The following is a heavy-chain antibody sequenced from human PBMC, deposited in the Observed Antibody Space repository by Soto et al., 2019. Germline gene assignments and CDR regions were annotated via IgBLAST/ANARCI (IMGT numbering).Heavy chain of an antibody. Sequence: WGSLRLSCAASGFTISSNYMSWVRQAPGKGLEWVSVIYSGGSTYYADSVKGRFTISRDNSKNTLYLQMNSLRAEDTAVYYCARIGDYDFWSGYPLPYHYYGMDVWGQGTTVTV. D-gene: IGHD3-3*01. J-gene: IGHJ6*02. CDR2: IYSGGST. CDR1: GFTISSNY. V-gene: IGHV3-53*01. CDR3: ARIGDYDFWSGYPLPYHYYGMDV.